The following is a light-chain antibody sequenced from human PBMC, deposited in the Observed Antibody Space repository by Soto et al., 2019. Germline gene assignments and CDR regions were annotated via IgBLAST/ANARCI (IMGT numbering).Light chain of an antibody. CDR2: DAS. CDR1: QSVSSY. CDR3: QQRSNWPCT. V-gene: IGKV3-11*01. J-gene: IGKJ1*01. Sequence: EIVLTQSPATLSLSPGERDTISCRASQSVSSYLAWYQQKLGQAPRLLIYDASNRATGIPARFSGSGSGTDFTFTISSLEPEDFAVYYCQQRSNWPCTFGQGTKV.